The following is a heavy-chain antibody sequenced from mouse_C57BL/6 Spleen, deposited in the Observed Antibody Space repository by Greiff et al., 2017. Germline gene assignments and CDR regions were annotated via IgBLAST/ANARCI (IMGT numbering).Heavy chain of an antibody. CDR2: IDPSDSYT. Sequence: VQLQQPGAELVRPGTSVKLSCKASGYTFTSYWMHWVKQRPGQGLEWIGVIDPSDSYTNYNQQFKGKATLTVDTSSSTAYMQLSILTSEESAVYYCARRLIRGYYFDYWGQGTTLTVSS. V-gene: IGHV1-59*01. CDR1: GYTFTSYW. J-gene: IGHJ2*01. CDR3: ARRLIRGYYFDY.